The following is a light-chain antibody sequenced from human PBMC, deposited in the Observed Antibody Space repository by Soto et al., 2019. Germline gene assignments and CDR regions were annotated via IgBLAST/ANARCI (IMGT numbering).Light chain of an antibody. J-gene: IGKJ4*01. CDR2: GGS. Sequence: EIQMTQPPSSLSASVGDRDTITGRASQSIGSYLNWYHQKPGKAPNLLIHGGSILQSGVTPRFSGGGGGTDFTLNISSLQTEEFASYYCQQIYTITLTFGEGTKV. V-gene: IGKV1-39*01. CDR1: QSIGSY. CDR3: QQIYTITLT.